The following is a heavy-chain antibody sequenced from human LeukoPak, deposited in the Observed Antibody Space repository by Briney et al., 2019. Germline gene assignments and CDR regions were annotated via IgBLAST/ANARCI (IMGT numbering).Heavy chain of an antibody. J-gene: IGHJ4*02. CDR2: INPSSGGT. CDR1: KYTFTHYY. CDR3: ARIYYAFDY. V-gene: IGHV1-2*02. Sequence: ASVKVSCKASKYTFTHYYIHWVRQAPGQGLEWMGWINPSSGGTNFAQKFQGRVTMTRDTSISTAYMELSRLTSDDTAVYYCARIYYAFDYWGQGTPITVSS. D-gene: IGHD3-22*01.